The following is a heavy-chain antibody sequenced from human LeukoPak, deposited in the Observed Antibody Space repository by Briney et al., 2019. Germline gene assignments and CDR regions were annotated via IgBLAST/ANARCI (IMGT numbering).Heavy chain of an antibody. Sequence: GGSLRLSCAASGFTFSNCAMSWVRQAPGKGLEWVSYISRSGNVIYYTDSVKGRFTISRDNAKNSLYLQMNSLRIEDTAIYYCTRLDYGAFDFWGQGTPVTVSS. V-gene: IGHV3-11*01. J-gene: IGHJ4*02. CDR1: GFTFSNCA. CDR3: TRLDYGAFDF. CDR2: ISRSGNVI. D-gene: IGHD4-17*01.